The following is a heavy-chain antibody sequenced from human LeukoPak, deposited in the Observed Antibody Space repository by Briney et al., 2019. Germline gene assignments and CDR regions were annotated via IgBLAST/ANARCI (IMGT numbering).Heavy chain of an antibody. CDR2: FDPEDGET. J-gene: IGHJ4*02. D-gene: IGHD2-8*01. CDR1: GYTLTELS. Sequence: ASVKVSCKVSGYTLTELSMHWVRQAPGKGLEWMGGFDPEDGETIYAQKFQGRVTMTEDTSTDTAYMELSSLRSEDTAVYYCATYALGRPGLGYWGQGTLVTVSS. V-gene: IGHV1-24*01. CDR3: ATYALGRPGLGY.